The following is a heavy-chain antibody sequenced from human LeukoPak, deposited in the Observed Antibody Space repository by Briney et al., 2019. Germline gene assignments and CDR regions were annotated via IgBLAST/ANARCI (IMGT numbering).Heavy chain of an antibody. V-gene: IGHV4-34*01. J-gene: IGHJ4*02. Sequence: GSLRLSCAASGFTFTNAWMNWVRQPPGKGLEWIGEINHSGSTNYNPSLKSRVTISVDTSKNQFSLKLSSVTATDTAVYYCARATYSSSSLDYWGQGTLVTVSS. CDR3: ARATYSSSSLDY. D-gene: IGHD6-6*01. CDR1: GFTFTNAW. CDR2: INHSGST.